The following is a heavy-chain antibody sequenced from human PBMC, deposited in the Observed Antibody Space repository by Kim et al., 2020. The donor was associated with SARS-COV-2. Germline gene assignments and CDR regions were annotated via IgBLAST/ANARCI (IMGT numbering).Heavy chain of an antibody. J-gene: IGHJ4*01. CDR3: TTKNY. CDR2: DRSEQ. Sequence: DRSEQNYVGSLRGRFTISRDNTRNSLYLQMESLRAEDTAVYYCTTKNYWGQRTLVTVSS. V-gene: IGHV3-7*01.